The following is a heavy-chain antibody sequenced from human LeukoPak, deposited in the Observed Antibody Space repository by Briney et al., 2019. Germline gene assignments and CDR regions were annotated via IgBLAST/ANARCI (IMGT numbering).Heavy chain of an antibody. D-gene: IGHD2/OR15-2a*01. V-gene: IGHV3-7*01. CDR3: ARGLYADDAFDI. J-gene: IGHJ3*02. Sequence: GGSLRLSCVASGFNFRSYWMSWVRQTPGKGLEWVANIKQDGREKYYVDSVKGRFTVSRDNAKNSLYLQMDSLRAEDTAVYFCARGLYADDAFDIWGQGTMVTVSS. CDR1: GFNFRSYW. CDR2: IKQDGREK.